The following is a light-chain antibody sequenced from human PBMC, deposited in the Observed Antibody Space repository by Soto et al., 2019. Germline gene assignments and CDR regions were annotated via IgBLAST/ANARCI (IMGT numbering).Light chain of an antibody. V-gene: IGLV2-14*01. CDR3: SSYTSSSTGGV. J-gene: IGLJ2*01. CDR2: DVS. CDR1: SRDVGGYNY. Sequence: QSALTQPASVSGSPGQSITISCTGTSRDVGGYNYVSWYQQHPGKAPKLMIYDVSNRPSGVSNRFSGSKSGNTASLTISGLQAEDEADYYCSSYTSSSTGGVFGGGTKLTVL.